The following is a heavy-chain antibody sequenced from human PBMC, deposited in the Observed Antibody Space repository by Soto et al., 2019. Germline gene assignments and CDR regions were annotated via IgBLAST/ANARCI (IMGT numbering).Heavy chain of an antibody. CDR2: VNGDGSGV. Sequence: EVPLVESGGGLVQPGGSLRLSCEASGFTFTKYWMHWVRQVPGKGLVWVSRVNGDGSGVSYADSVKGRFTISRDNAKNTVYLQMTSLRVEDTAVYYCSTVFDYWGQGILVSVSS. D-gene: IGHD4-17*01. V-gene: IGHV3-74*01. CDR3: STVFDY. CDR1: GFTFTKYW. J-gene: IGHJ4*02.